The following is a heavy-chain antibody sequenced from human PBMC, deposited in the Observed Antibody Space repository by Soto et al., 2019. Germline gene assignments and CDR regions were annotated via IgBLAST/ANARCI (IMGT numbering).Heavy chain of an antibody. CDR1: GFTFSSYS. V-gene: IGHV3-21*01. D-gene: IGHD3-3*01. CDR3: AGDTANSNFWGGYQAYYNYVMNA. J-gene: IGHJ6*02. Sequence: EVQLVESGGGLVKPGGSLRLSCAASGFTFSSYSMNWVRQAPGKGLEWVSSISSSSSYIYYADSVKGRFTISRDNAKNSLYLQMTGRRAGATAVYYWAGDTANSNFWGGYQAYYNYVMNAWGQGPRSPSP. CDR2: ISSSSSYI.